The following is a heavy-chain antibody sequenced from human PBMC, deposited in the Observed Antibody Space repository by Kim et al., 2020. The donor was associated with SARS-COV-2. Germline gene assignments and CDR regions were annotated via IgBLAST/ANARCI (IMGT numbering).Heavy chain of an antibody. CDR3: ARDIAAAGMGY. V-gene: IGHV3-66*01. D-gene: IGHD6-13*01. J-gene: IGHJ4*02. Sequence: GGSLRLSCAASGFTVSSNYMSWVRQAPGKGLEWVSVIYGGGSTYYADSVKGRFTISRDNSKNTLYLQMNSLRAEDTAVYYCARDIAAAGMGYWGQGTLVTVSS. CDR1: GFTVSSNY. CDR2: IYGGGST.